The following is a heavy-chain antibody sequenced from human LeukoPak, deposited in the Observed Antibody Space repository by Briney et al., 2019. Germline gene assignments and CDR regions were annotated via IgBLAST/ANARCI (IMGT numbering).Heavy chain of an antibody. J-gene: IGHJ4*02. CDR3: ATAVAGPPFDY. CDR1: GLTVITNY. V-gene: IGHV3-53*01. Sequence: GGSLRLSCAASGLTVITNYMSWVRQAPGKGLEWVSVIYSADSTYYADSVKGRFTISRDNSKNTLYLQMNSLRAEDTVVYYCATAVAGPPFDYWGQETLVTVSS. CDR2: IYSADST. D-gene: IGHD6-19*01.